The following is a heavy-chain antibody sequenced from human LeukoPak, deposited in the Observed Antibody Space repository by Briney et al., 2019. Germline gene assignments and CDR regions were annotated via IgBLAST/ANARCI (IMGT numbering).Heavy chain of an antibody. CDR1: GPGFSSFA. Sequence: ASVKASCKTSGPGFSSFAIAWVRQGPGQALEWLGWISPYTGNTNYAQKFRGRVAMTTDTPTRTAYMDLRSLRSDDTAVYYCARGQVDTAMIIGGWFDHWGQGTLVTVSS. J-gene: IGHJ5*02. CDR3: ARGQVDTAMIIGGWFDH. V-gene: IGHV1-18*04. D-gene: IGHD5-18*01. CDR2: ISPYTGNT.